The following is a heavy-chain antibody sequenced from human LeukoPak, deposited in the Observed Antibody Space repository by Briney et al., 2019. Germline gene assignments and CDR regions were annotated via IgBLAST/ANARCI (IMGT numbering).Heavy chain of an antibody. Sequence: GGSLRLSCAASGFTFSSYGMHWVRQAPGKGLDGVAFIRYDGSNKKYADSVKGRFTISRDHSKSTLYLQMNSLRAEDTAVYYCAKDAVIAATPWEYYFDYWCQGNLVAVSS. J-gene: IGHJ4*02. CDR2: IRYDGSNK. CDR3: AKDAVIAATPWEYYFDY. CDR1: GFTFSSYG. D-gene: IGHD2-15*01. V-gene: IGHV3-30*02.